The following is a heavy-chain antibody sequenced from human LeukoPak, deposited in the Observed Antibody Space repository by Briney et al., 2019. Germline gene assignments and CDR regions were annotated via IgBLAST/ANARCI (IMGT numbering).Heavy chain of an antibody. V-gene: IGHV3-23*01. D-gene: IGHD3-22*01. Sequence: GGSLRLSCAASGFTFSTYAMSWVRQAPGKGLEWVSAISGSGGRTYYADSVKGRFTISRDNSKSTLYLQMNSLRAEDTAVYYCAKERLSSGYFDYWGQGTLVTVSS. J-gene: IGHJ4*02. CDR2: ISGSGGRT. CDR3: AKERLSSGYFDY. CDR1: GFTFSTYA.